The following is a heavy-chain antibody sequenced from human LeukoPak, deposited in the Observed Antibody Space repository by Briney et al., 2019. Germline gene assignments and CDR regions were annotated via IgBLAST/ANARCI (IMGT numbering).Heavy chain of an antibody. D-gene: IGHD3-22*01. J-gene: IGHJ3*02. CDR1: GGSISSSSYY. V-gene: IGHV4-39*07. Sequence: SETLSLTCTVSGGSISSSSYYWGWIRQPPGKGLEWIGSIYYSGSTYYNPSLKSRVTISVDTSKNQFSLKLSSVAAADTAVYYRARFYDSSGYYLNDAFDIWGQGTMVTVSS. CDR3: ARFYDSSGYYLNDAFDI. CDR2: IYYSGST.